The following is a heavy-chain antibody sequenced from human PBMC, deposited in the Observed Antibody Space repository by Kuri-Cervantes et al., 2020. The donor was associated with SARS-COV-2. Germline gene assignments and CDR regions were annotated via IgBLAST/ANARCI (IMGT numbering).Heavy chain of an antibody. CDR2: IRSKAYGGTT. V-gene: IGHV3-49*04. J-gene: IGHJ4*02. Sequence: GGSLRLSCTASGFTFGDYAMSWVRQAPGKGLEWVGFIRSKAYGGTTEYAASVKGRFTISRDDSKSIAYLQMNSLKTGDTAVYYCARAYQPLYWGQGTLVTVSS. CDR1: GFTFGDYA. CDR3: ARAYQPLY.